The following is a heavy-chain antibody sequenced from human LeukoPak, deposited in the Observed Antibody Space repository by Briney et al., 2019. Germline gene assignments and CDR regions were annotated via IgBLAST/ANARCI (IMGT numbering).Heavy chain of an antibody. J-gene: IGHJ4*02. CDR3: ARALEYSSSH. D-gene: IGHD6-6*01. CDR2: ISAYNGNT. CDR1: GGTFSSYT. V-gene: IGHV1-18*01. Sequence: ASVKVSCKASGGTFSSYTISWVRQAPGQGLEWMGWISAYNGNTNYAQKLQGRVTMTTDTSTSTAYMELRSLRSDDTAVYYCARALEYSSSHWGQGTLVTVSS.